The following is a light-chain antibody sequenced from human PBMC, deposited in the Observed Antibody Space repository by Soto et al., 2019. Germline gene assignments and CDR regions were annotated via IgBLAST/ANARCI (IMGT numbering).Light chain of an antibody. CDR2: AAS. CDR1: QSVSTN. V-gene: IGKV3-15*01. J-gene: IGKJ3*01. Sequence: EIVVTQSPGILSVSPGDRATLSCRASQSVSTNLAWYQQKPGQAPTLLIYAASTRATGIPARFTGSGSGTDFTLTISSLQSEDFGVYSCQEYSKWPLFTFGPGTRVDI. CDR3: QEYSKWPLFT.